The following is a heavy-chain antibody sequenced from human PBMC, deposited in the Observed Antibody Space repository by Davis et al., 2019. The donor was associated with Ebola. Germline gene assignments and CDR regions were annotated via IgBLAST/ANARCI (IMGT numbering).Heavy chain of an antibody. CDR1: GGSFSGYY. CDR2: INHSGST. J-gene: IGHJ4*02. D-gene: IGHD1-26*01. Sequence: GSLRLSCAVYGGSFSGYYWSWIRQPPGKGLEWIGEINHSGSTNYNPSLKSRVTISVDTSKNQFSLKLSSVTAADTAVYYCARDLYSGSDYYFDYWGQGTLVTVSS. V-gene: IGHV4-34*01. CDR3: ARDLYSGSDYYFDY.